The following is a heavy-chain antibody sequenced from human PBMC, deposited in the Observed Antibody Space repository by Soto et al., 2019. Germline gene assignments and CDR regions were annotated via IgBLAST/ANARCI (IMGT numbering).Heavy chain of an antibody. Sequence: QVHLVQSGAEVKKPGSSVKVSCKLSGGSFREYAMSWVRQAPRQGLEWVGGIIPMFGTPIYAQKFQGRVTITAEESTSSAYMELSSLTSEDTAVYYCARDSTAMVTTSFDYWGQGTLVTVSS. CDR3: ARDSTAMVTTSFDY. J-gene: IGHJ4*02. D-gene: IGHD5-18*01. CDR2: IIPMFGTP. CDR1: GGSFREYA. V-gene: IGHV1-69*01.